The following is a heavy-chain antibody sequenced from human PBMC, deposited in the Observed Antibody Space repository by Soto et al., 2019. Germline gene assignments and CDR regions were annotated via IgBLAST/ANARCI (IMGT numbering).Heavy chain of an antibody. D-gene: IGHD4-17*01. CDR3: ASQRPTVTTFDY. CDR2: INHRGST. CDR1: GGSFSGYY. Sequence: PSETLSLTCAVYGGSFSGYYWSWIRQRPGKGLEWIGEINHRGSTNYNPSLKSRVSISVDTSKNQFSLRLSSVTAADTAVYYCASQRPTVTTFDYWGQGTPVTVSP. V-gene: IGHV4-34*01. J-gene: IGHJ4*02.